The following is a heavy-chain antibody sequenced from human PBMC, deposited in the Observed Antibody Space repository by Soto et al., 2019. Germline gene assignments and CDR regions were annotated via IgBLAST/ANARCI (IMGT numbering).Heavy chain of an antibody. J-gene: IGHJ6*02. CDR2: ISWKGDSI. CDR1: GFDFDSYA. CDR3: AKDSRAVSSSYYYHGVDV. V-gene: IGHV3-9*01. D-gene: IGHD6-19*01. Sequence: EVQLVESGGGLVQPGRSLRLSCAASGFDFDSYAMHWVRQTPGKGLEWVSSISWKGDSIAYADSVRGRFTISRDNAKKSLYLQMNSLRAEDTALYYCAKDSRAVSSSYYYHGVDVWGQGTTVTVSS.